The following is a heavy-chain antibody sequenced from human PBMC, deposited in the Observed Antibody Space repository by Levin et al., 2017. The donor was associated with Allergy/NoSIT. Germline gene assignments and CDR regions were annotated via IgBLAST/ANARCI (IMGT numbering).Heavy chain of an antibody. D-gene: IGHD1-1*01. V-gene: IGHV5-51*01. Sequence: KVSCKGSGYSFTSYWIGWVRQMPGKGLEWMGIIYPGDSDTRYSPSFQGQVTISADKSISTAYLQWSSLKASDTAMYYCARGPGTRDAYYYYGMDVWGQGTTVTVSS. CDR3: ARGPGTRDAYYYYGMDV. J-gene: IGHJ6*02. CDR2: IYPGDSDT. CDR1: GYSFTSYW.